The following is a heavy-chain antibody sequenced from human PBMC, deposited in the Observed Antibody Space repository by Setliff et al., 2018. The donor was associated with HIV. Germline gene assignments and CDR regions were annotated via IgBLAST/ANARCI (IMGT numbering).Heavy chain of an antibody. CDR3: ARPTTGLGGGAAFDI. CDR1: GGSVGSRDYY. Sequence: SETLSLTCAVSGGSVGSRDYYWGRIRQPPGKGLEWIGNILYGGTTYYTPSLKSRVSISVDTSRNQFSLRLNSVTAADTAVYYCARPTTGLGGGAAFDIWGQGTMVTVSS. V-gene: IGHV4-39*01. CDR2: ILYGGTT. J-gene: IGHJ3*02. D-gene: IGHD2-8*01.